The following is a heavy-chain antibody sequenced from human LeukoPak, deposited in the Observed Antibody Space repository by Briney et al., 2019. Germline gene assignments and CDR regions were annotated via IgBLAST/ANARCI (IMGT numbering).Heavy chain of an antibody. V-gene: IGHV1-46*01. Sequence: ASVKVSCKAAGYTFTNYYIQWVRQARGQGPEGRGMINPSDGGSSSAQKFQGRVTMIRDKSTSTVYMEVRRRRAEDTAIFYCARGGDIHLWINYYYYIDVGGKGTTVTVS. CDR3: ARGGDIHLWINYYYYIDV. J-gene: IGHJ6*03. CDR1: GYTFTNYY. D-gene: IGHD5-18*01. CDR2: INPSDGGS.